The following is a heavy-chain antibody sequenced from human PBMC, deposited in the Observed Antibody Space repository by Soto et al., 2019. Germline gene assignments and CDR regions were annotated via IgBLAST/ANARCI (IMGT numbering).Heavy chain of an antibody. V-gene: IGHV4-31*03. CDR1: GGSISSGGYY. J-gene: IGHJ3*02. CDR3: ARVDDSGGAFDI. Sequence: PSETLSLTCTVSGGSISSGGYYWSWIRQHPGKGLEWIGYIYYSGSTYYNPSLKSRVTISVDTSKNQFSLKLSSVTAADTAVYYCARVDDSGGAFDIWGQGTMVTVSS. CDR2: IYYSGST. D-gene: IGHD3-16*01.